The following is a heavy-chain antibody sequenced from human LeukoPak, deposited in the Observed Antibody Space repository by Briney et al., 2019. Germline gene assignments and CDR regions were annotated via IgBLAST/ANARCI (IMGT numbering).Heavy chain of an antibody. V-gene: IGHV3-9*01. Sequence: GRSLRLSCAASGFTFDDYAMHWVRQAPGKGLEWVSCISWNSGTIGYADSVKGRFTISRDNAKNSLYLQMNSLRAEDTALYYCAKAVIAVAATRGYYFDYWGQGILVTVPS. J-gene: IGHJ4*02. CDR2: ISWNSGTI. CDR1: GFTFDDYA. CDR3: AKAVIAVAATRGYYFDY. D-gene: IGHD6-19*01.